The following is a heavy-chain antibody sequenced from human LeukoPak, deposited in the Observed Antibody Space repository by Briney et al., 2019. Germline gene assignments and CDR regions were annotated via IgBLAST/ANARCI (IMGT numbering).Heavy chain of an antibody. Sequence: PGRSLRLSCAASGFTFSSYGMHWVRQAPGKGLEWVAFISYDGSNKYCADSVKGRFTISRDNAKNSLYLQMNSLRAEDTAVYYCVRGDSRDYWGQGTLVTVSS. CDR3: VRGDSRDY. J-gene: IGHJ4*02. CDR1: GFTFSSYG. CDR2: ISYDGSNK. V-gene: IGHV3-30*03. D-gene: IGHD3-22*01.